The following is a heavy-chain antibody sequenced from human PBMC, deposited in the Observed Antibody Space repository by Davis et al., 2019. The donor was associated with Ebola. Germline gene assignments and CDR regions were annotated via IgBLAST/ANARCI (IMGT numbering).Heavy chain of an antibody. J-gene: IGHJ4*02. Sequence: GESLKISCAASGFTFSSYWMSWVRQAPGKGLEWVANIKQDGSEKYYVDSVKGRFTISRDNAKNSLYLQMNSLRAEDTAVYYCARRIQLWVRYYFDYWGQGTLVTVSS. CDR1: GFTFSSYW. V-gene: IGHV3-7*01. CDR2: IKQDGSEK. D-gene: IGHD5-18*01. CDR3: ARRIQLWVRYYFDY.